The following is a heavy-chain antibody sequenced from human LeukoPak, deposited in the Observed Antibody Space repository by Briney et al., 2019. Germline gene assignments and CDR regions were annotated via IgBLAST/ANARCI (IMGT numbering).Heavy chain of an antibody. D-gene: IGHD5-24*01. CDR3: ARHPPRGSRGNAFDI. J-gene: IGHJ3*02. CDR1: DGSVSNYY. Sequence: SETLSLTCTVSDGSVSNYYWSWIRQPPGKGLEWMGYIFSSGTTNYNPSLRGRVAISVDTSKNQVSLNLRSVTAADTALYFCARHPPRGSRGNAFDIWGQGTVVAVSS. CDR2: IFSSGTT. V-gene: IGHV4-59*08.